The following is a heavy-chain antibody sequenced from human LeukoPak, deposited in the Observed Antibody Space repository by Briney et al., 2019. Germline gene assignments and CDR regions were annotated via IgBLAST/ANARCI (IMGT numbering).Heavy chain of an antibody. CDR2: ISYDGSNK. J-gene: IGHJ4*02. Sequence: GRSLRLSCAASGFTFSSYGMHWVRQAPGKGLEWVAVISYDGSNKYYADSVRGRFTISRDNSKNTLYLQMNSLRAEDTAVYYCAKDPCSTSCYPDYWGQGTLVTVSS. V-gene: IGHV3-30*18. CDR3: AKDPCSTSCYPDY. D-gene: IGHD2-2*01. CDR1: GFTFSSYG.